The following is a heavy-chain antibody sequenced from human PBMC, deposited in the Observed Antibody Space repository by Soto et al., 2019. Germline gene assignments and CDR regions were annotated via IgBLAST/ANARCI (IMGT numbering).Heavy chain of an antibody. V-gene: IGHV4-59*01. J-gene: IGHJ4*02. D-gene: IGHD3-22*01. CDR1: GGSISSYY. CDR2: IYYSGST. Sequence: SETLSLTCTVSGGSISSYYWSWIRQPPGKGLEWIGYIYYSGSTNYNPSLMSRVTISVDTSKNQFSLKLSSVTAADTAVYYCTRGYHFDYWGQGTLVTVSS. CDR3: TRGYHFDY.